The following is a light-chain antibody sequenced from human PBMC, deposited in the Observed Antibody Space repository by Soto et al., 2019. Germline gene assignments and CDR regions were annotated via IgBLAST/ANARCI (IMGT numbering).Light chain of an antibody. CDR2: GVS. Sequence: QSVLTQPASVSGSPGQSIAISCTGSGSDVGGYNYVSWYQQHPGKAPKLIIYGVSHRPSGVSTRFSASRSAYTASLTISGLQAEDEADYYCSSFTSNYFYAFGTGTKVTVL. J-gene: IGLJ1*01. CDR3: SSFTSNYFYA. V-gene: IGLV2-14*01. CDR1: GSDVGGYNY.